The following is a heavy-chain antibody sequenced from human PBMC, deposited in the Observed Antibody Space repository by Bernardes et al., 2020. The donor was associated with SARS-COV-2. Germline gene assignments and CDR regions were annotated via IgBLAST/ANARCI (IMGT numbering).Heavy chain of an antibody. CDR1: GYTFINSG. J-gene: IGHJ4*01. D-gene: IGHD5-12*01. V-gene: IGHV1-18*01. CDR2: PSAYNGKT. Sequence: ASVKVSCKPSGYTFINSGVSWVRQAPGQGREWMGWPSAYNGKTEYAQQFQGRVIMTTDTPTNTAYMEVKNLKSDDTAIYYSARESDTVPTNLDYRGQGTLVTGSS. CDR3: ARESDTVPTNLDY.